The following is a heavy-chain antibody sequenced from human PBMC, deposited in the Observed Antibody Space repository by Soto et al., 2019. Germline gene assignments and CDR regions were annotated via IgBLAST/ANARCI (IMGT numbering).Heavy chain of an antibody. V-gene: IGHV1-46*01. CDR3: ASELGYCSGGSCYPIDY. Sequence: QVQLVQSGAEVKKPGSSVKVSCKASGGTFSSYAISWVRQAPGQGLEWMGIINPSGGSTSYAQKFQGRVTMTRDTSTSTVYMELSSLRSEDTAVYYCASELGYCSGGSCYPIDYWGQGTLVTVSS. J-gene: IGHJ4*02. CDR2: INPSGGST. D-gene: IGHD2-15*01. CDR1: GGTFSSYA.